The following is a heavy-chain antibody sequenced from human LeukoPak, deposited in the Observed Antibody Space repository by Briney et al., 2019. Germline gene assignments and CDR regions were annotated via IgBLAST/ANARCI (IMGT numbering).Heavy chain of an antibody. CDR1: GFTFSSYS. V-gene: IGHV3-21*01. J-gene: IGHJ5*02. D-gene: IGHD6-13*01. CDR3: ARGSGSSSYNWFDP. CDR2: ISSSSSYI. Sequence: PGGSLRLSCAASGFTFSSYSMNLVRQAPGKGLEWVSSISSSSSYIYYADSVKGRFTISRDNAKNSLYLQMNSLRAEDTAVYYCARGSGSSSYNWFDPWGQGTLVTVSS.